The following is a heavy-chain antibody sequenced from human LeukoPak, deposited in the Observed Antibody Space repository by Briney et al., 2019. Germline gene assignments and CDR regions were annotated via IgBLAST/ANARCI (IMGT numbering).Heavy chain of an antibody. CDR3: AKDFPRSGWAFDY. V-gene: IGHV3-23*01. Sequence: GGSLRLSCAASGFTLSNYAMSWVRQAPGKGLEWVSHISDSGGSTDYADSVKGRFTISRDNSKNTLYLQMNSLRVEDTAVYYCAKDFPRSGWAFDYWRRGTLVTVSS. CDR1: GFTLSNYA. CDR2: ISDSGGST. J-gene: IGHJ4*02. D-gene: IGHD6-25*01.